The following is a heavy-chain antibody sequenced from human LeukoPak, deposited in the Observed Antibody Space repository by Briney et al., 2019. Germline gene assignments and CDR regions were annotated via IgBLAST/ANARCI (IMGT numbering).Heavy chain of an antibody. CDR3: AKRPSYDSSRLYYFDY. Sequence: PGGSLRLSCAASGFTFSSSVLSWVRQAPGKGLEWVSTIGGFSGNTYYADSVKGRFTISRDNSKNTLYLQMNSLRAEDTAVYYCAKRPSYDSSRLYYFDYWGRGTLVTASS. CDR2: IGGFSGNT. J-gene: IGHJ4*02. CDR1: GFTFSSSV. D-gene: IGHD3-22*01. V-gene: IGHV3-23*01.